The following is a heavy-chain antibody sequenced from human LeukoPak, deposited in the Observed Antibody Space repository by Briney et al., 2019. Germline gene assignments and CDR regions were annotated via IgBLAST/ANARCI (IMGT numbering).Heavy chain of an antibody. J-gene: IGHJ4*02. Sequence: GASVKVSCKASGYTFTSYYMHWVRQAPGQGLEWMGIINPSGGSTSYAQKFQGRVTMTRDTSTSTVYMELSSLRSEDTAVYYCARDLRGSTSSDKRGGTFDYWGQGTLVTVSS. D-gene: IGHD2-2*01. CDR1: GYTFTSYY. CDR2: INPSGGST. V-gene: IGHV1-46*01. CDR3: ARDLRGSTSSDKRGGTFDY.